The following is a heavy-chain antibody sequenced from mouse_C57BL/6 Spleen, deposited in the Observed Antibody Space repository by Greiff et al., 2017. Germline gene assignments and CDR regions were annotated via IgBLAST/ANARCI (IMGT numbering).Heavy chain of an antibody. Sequence: VQLKESGAELVRPGASVKLSCTASGFNIKDDYMHWVKQRPEQGLEWIGWIDPENGDTEYASKFQGKATITADTSSNTAYLQLSSLTSEDTAVYYCTGYLYAMDYWGQGTSVTVSS. V-gene: IGHV14-4*01. J-gene: IGHJ4*01. CDR2: IDPENGDT. CDR1: GFNIKDDY. CDR3: TGYLYAMDY. D-gene: IGHD1-2*01.